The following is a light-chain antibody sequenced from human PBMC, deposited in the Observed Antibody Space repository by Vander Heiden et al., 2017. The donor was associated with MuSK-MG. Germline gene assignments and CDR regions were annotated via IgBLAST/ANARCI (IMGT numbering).Light chain of an antibody. CDR1: QSVSSH. V-gene: IGKV3-15*01. CDR3: QPDNTLYT. CDR2: GAS. Sequence: EIVITQSPATLSVSPGDRATLSCRASQSVSSHLTWYQQKPGKAPRLLIYGASNSVNGIPDRYSGSRSGREFTRTSMSLQSKDFAAYYGQPDNTLYTFGQGTKLEIK. J-gene: IGKJ2*01.